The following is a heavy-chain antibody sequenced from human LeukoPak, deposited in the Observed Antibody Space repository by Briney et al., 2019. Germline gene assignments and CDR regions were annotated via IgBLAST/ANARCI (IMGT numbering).Heavy chain of an antibody. CDR3: TRDSAYQLPIYYYYYTNV. CDR1: GFTFSDYY. Sequence: GGSLRLSCAASGFTFSDYYMSWIRQAPGKGLEWVSYISSSGSTIYYADSVKGRFTISRDNAKNSLYLQMNSLRAEDTAVYYCTRDSAYQLPIYYYYYTNVCGKGTTVTVSS. D-gene: IGHD2-2*01. V-gene: IGHV3-11*04. CDR2: ISSSGSTI. J-gene: IGHJ6*03.